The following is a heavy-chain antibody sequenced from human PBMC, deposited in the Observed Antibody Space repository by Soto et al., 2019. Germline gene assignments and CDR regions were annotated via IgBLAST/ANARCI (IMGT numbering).Heavy chain of an antibody. D-gene: IGHD6-6*01. Sequence: GGSLRLSCAASGFTFGSYGMHWVRQAPGKGLEWVAVIWYDGSNKYYADSVKGRFTISRDNSKNTLYLQMNSLRAEDTAVYYCARDSKAARPLDYWGQGTLVSVSS. CDR1: GFTFGSYG. J-gene: IGHJ4*02. CDR2: IWYDGSNK. V-gene: IGHV3-33*01. CDR3: ARDSKAARPLDY.